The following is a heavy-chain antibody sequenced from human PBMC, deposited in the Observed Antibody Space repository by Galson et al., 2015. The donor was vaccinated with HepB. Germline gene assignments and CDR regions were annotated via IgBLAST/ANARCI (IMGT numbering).Heavy chain of an antibody. CDR1: GYSFISYW. CDR3: ARPFGMDV. V-gene: IGHV5-51*01. J-gene: IGHJ6*02. CDR2: IYPLNSDT. Sequence: QSGAEVTKPGESLKISCKGSGYSFISYWIGWVRQMPGKGLEWVAIIYPLNSDTRYSPSFQGQVTISADRSISTAYLQWRSLKASDTVIYYCARPFGMDVWGQGAPVTVSS.